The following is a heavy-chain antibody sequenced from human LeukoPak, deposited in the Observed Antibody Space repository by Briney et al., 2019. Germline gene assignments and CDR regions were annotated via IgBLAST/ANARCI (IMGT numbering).Heavy chain of an antibody. D-gene: IGHD6-13*01. Sequence: GGSLRLSCAASGFTFSSYAMSWVRQAPGKVLEWVSAISGSGGSTYYADSVKGRFTIFRDNSKNTLYLQMNSLRAEDTAVYYCAKCRSSWYVYYFDYWGQGTLVTVSS. J-gene: IGHJ4*02. CDR1: GFTFSSYA. CDR3: AKCRSSWYVYYFDY. CDR2: ISGSGGST. V-gene: IGHV3-23*01.